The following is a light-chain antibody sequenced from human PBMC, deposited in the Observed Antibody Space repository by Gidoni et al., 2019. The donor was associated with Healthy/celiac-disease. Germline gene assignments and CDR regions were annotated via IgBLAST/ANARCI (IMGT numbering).Light chain of an antibody. CDR1: NSDVGVYNY. CDR3: CSYAGSYTVV. J-gene: IGLJ2*01. Sequence: QSDLTQPRSVSRSPGQSVTISCTGTNSDVGVYNYVYWYQQHAGKAPKLMIYDVSKRPSGVPDRFSGSKSGNTASLTISGLQAEDEADYYCCSYAGSYTVVFGGGTKLTVL. CDR2: DVS. V-gene: IGLV2-11*01.